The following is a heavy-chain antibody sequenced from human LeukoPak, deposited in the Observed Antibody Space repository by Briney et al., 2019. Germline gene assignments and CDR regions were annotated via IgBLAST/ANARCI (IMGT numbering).Heavy chain of an antibody. CDR2: INPNSGGT. Sequence: ASVKVSCKASGYTFTSYDINWVRQAPGQGLEWMGWINPNSGGTNYAQKFQSRVTMTRDTSISTAYMELSRLRSDDTAVYYCARDRENDGTLDYWGQGTLVTVSS. V-gene: IGHV1-2*02. D-gene: IGHD1-1*01. J-gene: IGHJ4*02. CDR1: GYTFTSYD. CDR3: ARDRENDGTLDY.